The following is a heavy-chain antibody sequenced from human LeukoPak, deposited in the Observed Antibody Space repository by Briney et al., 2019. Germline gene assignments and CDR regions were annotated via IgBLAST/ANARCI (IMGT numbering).Heavy chain of an antibody. Sequence: YPSETLSLTCTISSGSIDNFYWSWIRQPAGKGLEWIGQIYFSGNTKYNPSLKSRVTISVDRSENQFSLKLSSVTAADTAVYFCARHLWSDYHKFDYWGQGTLVTVSS. CDR2: IYFSGNT. J-gene: IGHJ4*02. CDR1: SGSIDNFY. CDR3: ARHLWSDYHKFDY. V-gene: IGHV4-59*01. D-gene: IGHD3-3*01.